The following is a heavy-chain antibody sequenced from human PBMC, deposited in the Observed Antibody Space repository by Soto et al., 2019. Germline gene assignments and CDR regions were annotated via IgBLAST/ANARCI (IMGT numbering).Heavy chain of an antibody. CDR1: GYRFTSNW. Sequence: PGESLKISCEGSGYRFTSNWIAWVRQMPGKGLERMGIIHPHDSDTRYSPSFQGQVTISVDKSINTAYLQWSSLKASDTAVYYCARLSVETIMVTPQNSYFDYWGQGTLVTVSS. CDR2: IHPHDSDT. D-gene: IGHD5-18*01. V-gene: IGHV5-51*01. J-gene: IGHJ4*02. CDR3: ARLSVETIMVTPQNSYFDY.